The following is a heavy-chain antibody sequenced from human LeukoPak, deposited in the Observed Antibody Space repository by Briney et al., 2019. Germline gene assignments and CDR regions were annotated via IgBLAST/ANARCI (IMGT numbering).Heavy chain of an antibody. J-gene: IGHJ4*02. Sequence: GGPLRLSCAASGFTFSSAPMSWVRQAPGKGLEWVSVIGGSGGNTNYADSVRGRFTISRDNSKNTLYPQMNSLRAEDTAVYYCAQWHTVDYWGQGTLVTVSS. CDR2: IGGSGGNT. CDR1: GFTFSSAP. D-gene: IGHD2-8*01. CDR3: AQWHTVDY. V-gene: IGHV3-23*01.